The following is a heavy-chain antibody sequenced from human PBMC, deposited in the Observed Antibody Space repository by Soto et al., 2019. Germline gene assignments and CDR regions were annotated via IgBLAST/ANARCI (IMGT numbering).Heavy chain of an antibody. CDR2: IYYSGST. J-gene: IGHJ4*02. CDR1: GGSISSGDYC. Sequence: SETLSLTCTVSGGSISSGDYCWSWVRQPQGKGLECIGYIYYSGSTYYNPSLKSRVTISIDKYKNQLSLKLSPVTAADTAVYYCDRVKGYTYGYTFDYWGQGTLVTVSS. V-gene: IGHV4-30-4*01. CDR3: DRVKGYTYGYTFDY. D-gene: IGHD5-18*01.